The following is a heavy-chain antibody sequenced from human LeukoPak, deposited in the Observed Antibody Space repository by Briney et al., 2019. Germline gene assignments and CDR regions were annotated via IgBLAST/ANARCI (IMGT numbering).Heavy chain of an antibody. J-gene: IGHJ4*02. CDR1: GFTFSSYS. CDR3: AKDLGRAVAGTIY. Sequence: PGGSLRLSCAASGFTFSSYSMSWVRQAPGKGLEWVSAISGSGGSTYYADSVNARFTISRGNSKNTLYLQMNILRAEDTAVYYCAKDLGRAVAGTIYWGQGTLVTVSS. CDR2: ISGSGGST. D-gene: IGHD6-19*01. V-gene: IGHV3-23*01.